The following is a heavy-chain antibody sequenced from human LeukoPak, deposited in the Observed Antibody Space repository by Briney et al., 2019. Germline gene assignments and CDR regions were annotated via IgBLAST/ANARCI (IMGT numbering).Heavy chain of an antibody. CDR2: IYYSGST. CDR1: GDSISSYY. CDR3: AGGLAVAGWYFQH. V-gene: IGHV4-59*01. J-gene: IGHJ1*01. Sequence: PSETLSLTCTVSGDSISSYYWSWIRQPPGKGLEWIAYIYYSGSTNYDPSLRSRGTMSVDTSKNQFSLKLTSVTAADTAVYYCAGGLAVAGWYFQHWGQGTLVTVSS. D-gene: IGHD6-19*01.